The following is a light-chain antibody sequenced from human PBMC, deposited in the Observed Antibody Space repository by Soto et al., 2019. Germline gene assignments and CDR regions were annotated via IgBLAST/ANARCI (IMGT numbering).Light chain of an antibody. V-gene: IGLV2-8*01. Sequence: QSVLTQPPSASGSPGQSVTISCTGTSSDVGGYNFVSWYQQHPGKAPKLMIYEVSERPSGVPDRFSGSKSGNTASLTVSGLQADGEADYYCTSYAGSNIPVVFGGGTKLTVL. CDR3: TSYAGSNIPVV. CDR1: SSDVGGYNF. J-gene: IGLJ2*01. CDR2: EVS.